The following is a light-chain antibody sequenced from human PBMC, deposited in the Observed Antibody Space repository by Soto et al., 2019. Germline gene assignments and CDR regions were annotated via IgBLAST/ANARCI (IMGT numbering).Light chain of an antibody. V-gene: IGLV1-44*01. CDR2: RTD. Sequence: QSVLTQPPSASGTPGQRVTISCSGSGSNIGTNTVNWYQQLPGTAPKLLIYRTDQRPAGIPDRFSGSKSGTSASLDISGLQSVDEADYYCTAWDGSLDGRVFGGGTKVTVL. CDR1: GSNIGTNT. J-gene: IGLJ3*02. CDR3: TAWDGSLDGRV.